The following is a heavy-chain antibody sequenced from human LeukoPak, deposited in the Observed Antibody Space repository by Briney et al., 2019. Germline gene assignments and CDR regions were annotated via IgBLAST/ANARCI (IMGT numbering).Heavy chain of an antibody. J-gene: IGHJ4*02. D-gene: IGHD5-24*01. CDR1: GFTFSSYA. V-gene: IGHV3-30-3*02. Sequence: GGSLRLSCAASGFTFSSYAIHWVRQAPGKGLEWVAVISFDGSNKYYADSVKGRFTISRDNSKNTLYLQMNSLRAEDTAVYYCAKMGGLQRAFDYWSQGSLVTVSS. CDR3: AKMGGLQRAFDY. CDR2: ISFDGSNK.